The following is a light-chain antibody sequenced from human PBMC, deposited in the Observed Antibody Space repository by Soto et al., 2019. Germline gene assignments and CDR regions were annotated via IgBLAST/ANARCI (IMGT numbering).Light chain of an antibody. V-gene: IGLV2-14*01. J-gene: IGLJ2*01. Sequence: QSALTQPASVSGSPGQSITISCTGTSSDVGGYNYVSWYQQHPGKAPKLMIYEVSNRPSGVSNRFSGSKSGNTASLTISGLQAEYEADSYCSSYTSSSTLAVFGGGTKLTVL. CDR1: SSDVGGYNY. CDR2: EVS. CDR3: SSYTSSSTLAV.